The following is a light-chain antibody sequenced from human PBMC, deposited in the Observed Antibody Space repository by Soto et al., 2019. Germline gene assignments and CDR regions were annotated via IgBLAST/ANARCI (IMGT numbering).Light chain of an antibody. Sequence: EIVLTQSPGTLSLSPGERATLSCRASQSVSSSYLAWYQQKPCQAPRLLIYGASSRATGITDRFSGSGSGTDFTLTISRLEPEDFAVYYCQQYGSAPLTFGGGTKVEIK. CDR2: GAS. CDR3: QQYGSAPLT. CDR1: QSVSSSY. V-gene: IGKV3-20*01. J-gene: IGKJ4*01.